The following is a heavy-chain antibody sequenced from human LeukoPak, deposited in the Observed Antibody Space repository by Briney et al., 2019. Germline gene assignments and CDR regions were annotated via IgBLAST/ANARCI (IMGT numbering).Heavy chain of an antibody. CDR2: ISSNGGST. D-gene: IGHD6-19*01. V-gene: IGHV3-64D*06. CDR1: GFTLSSYA. CDR3: VKQYSSGWAVDY. Sequence: GRSLRLSCSASGFTLSSYAMHWARHAPGKGLEYVLAISSNGGSTYYADSVKGRFTISRHNSKNTLYLQMSSLRAEDTAVYYCVKQYSSGWAVDYWGQGTLVTVSS. J-gene: IGHJ4*02.